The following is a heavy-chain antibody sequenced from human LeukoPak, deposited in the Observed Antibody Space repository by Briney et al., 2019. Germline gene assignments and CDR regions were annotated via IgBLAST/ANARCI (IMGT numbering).Heavy chain of an antibody. CDR1: GYTFTSYY. Sequence: ASVKVSCKASGYTFTSYYMHWVRQAPGQGLEWMGIIDPSGGSTSYAQKFQGRVTMTRDTSTSTVYMELSSLRSEDTAVYYCARGYGDYYWGAYYYYYMDVWGKGTTVTISS. V-gene: IGHV1-46*01. J-gene: IGHJ6*03. CDR3: ARGYGDYYWGAYYYYYMDV. D-gene: IGHD4-17*01. CDR2: IDPSGGST.